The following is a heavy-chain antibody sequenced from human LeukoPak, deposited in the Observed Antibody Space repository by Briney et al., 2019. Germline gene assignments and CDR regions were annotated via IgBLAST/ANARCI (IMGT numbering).Heavy chain of an antibody. V-gene: IGHV3-21*01. CDR2: ISSSSSYI. Sequence: PGGSLRLSCAASGFTFSSYSMNWVRQAPGKGLEWVSSISSSSSYIYYADSVKGRFTISRDNAKNSLYLQMNSLRAEDTAVYYCARETGRFVLAPGAVDYWGPGTLGTVSS. CDR3: ARETGRFVLAPGAVDY. D-gene: IGHD1-14*01. CDR1: GFTFSSYS. J-gene: IGHJ4*02.